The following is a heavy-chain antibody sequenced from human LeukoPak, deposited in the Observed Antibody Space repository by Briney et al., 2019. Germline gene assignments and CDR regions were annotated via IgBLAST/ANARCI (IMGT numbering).Heavy chain of an antibody. D-gene: IGHD6-13*01. V-gene: IGHV1-2*02. CDR2: INPNSGGT. CDR3: ARVGGIHSSSWYFDY. Sequence: ASVKVSCKASGYTFTGYYMHWVRQAPGQGLEWMGWINPNSGGTNYAQKFQGRVTMTRDTSISTAYMELSRLRSDDTAVYYCARVGGIHSSSWYFDYWGQGTLVTVSS. J-gene: IGHJ4*02. CDR1: GYTFTGYY.